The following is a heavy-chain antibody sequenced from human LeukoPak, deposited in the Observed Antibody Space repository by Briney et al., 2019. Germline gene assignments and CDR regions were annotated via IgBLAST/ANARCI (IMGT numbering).Heavy chain of an antibody. CDR3: ARGGGYDGRPDY. J-gene: IGHJ4*02. V-gene: IGHV1-8*01. Sequence: ASVKVSCKASGYTFTSYDINWVRQATGQGLEWMGWMNPNSGKTGYAQKFQGRVTMTRNTSISTAYVELSSLRSEDTAVYYCARGGGYDGRPDYWGQGTLVTVSS. D-gene: IGHD5-12*01. CDR1: GYTFTSYD. CDR2: MNPNSGKT.